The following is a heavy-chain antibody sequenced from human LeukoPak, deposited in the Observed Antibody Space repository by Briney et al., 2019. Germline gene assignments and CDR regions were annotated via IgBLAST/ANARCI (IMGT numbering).Heavy chain of an antibody. CDR3: VRGYSFGPYGMDV. CDR2: ISDSGGST. CDR1: GLPFSSYA. V-gene: IGHV3-64D*09. D-gene: IGHD2-15*01. Sequence: GGSLRLSCSASGLPFSSYAMHWVPHAPGKGLEYVSAISDSGGSTYYADSVKGRFTNSRDNSKNTLYLQMSSLRAEDTAVYFCVRGYSFGPYGMDVWGQGTTVTVSS. J-gene: IGHJ6*02.